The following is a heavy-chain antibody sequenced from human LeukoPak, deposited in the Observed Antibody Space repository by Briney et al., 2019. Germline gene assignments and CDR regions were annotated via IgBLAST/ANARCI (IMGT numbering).Heavy chain of an antibody. J-gene: IGHJ4*02. D-gene: IGHD4-23*01. CDR3: ARETVDAALDY. V-gene: IGHV3-21*01. CDR1: GFTFSSYS. Sequence: GGSLRLSCAASGFTFSSYSMNWVRQAPGKGLEWASSISSSSSYIYYADSVRGRFTISRDNAKNSLYLQMNSLRAEDTAVYYCARETVDAALDYWGQGTLVTVSS. CDR2: ISSSSSYI.